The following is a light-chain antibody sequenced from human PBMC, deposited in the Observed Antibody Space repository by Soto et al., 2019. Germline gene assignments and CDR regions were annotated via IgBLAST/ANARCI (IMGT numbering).Light chain of an antibody. CDR1: QSVSSSY. V-gene: IGKV3D-20*02. CDR2: GAS. CDR3: QQRSDRLPIT. Sequence: EIVLTQSPGTLSLSPGARATLSCRARQSVSSSYLAWYQQKPGQAPRLLIYGASSRATGIPDRFSGSGSGTDFTLTISRLEPEDFAVYYCQQRSDRLPITFGQGTRLEIK. J-gene: IGKJ5*01.